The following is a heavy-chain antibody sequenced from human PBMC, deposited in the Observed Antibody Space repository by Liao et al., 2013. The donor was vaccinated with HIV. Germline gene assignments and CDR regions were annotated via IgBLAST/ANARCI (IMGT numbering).Heavy chain of an antibody. CDR3: ARTDQYYDFWSGYENWFDP. CDR2: IYSSGSA. Sequence: QVQLQESGPGLVKPSETLSLTCTVSGGSISSYYWSWIRQPAGKGLEWIGRIYSSGSANYNPSLKSRVTMSVDTSKNQFSLKLSSVTAADTAVYYCARTDQYYDFWSGYENWFDPWGQGTLVTVSS. D-gene: IGHD3-3*01. J-gene: IGHJ5*02. V-gene: IGHV4-4*07. CDR1: GGSISSYY.